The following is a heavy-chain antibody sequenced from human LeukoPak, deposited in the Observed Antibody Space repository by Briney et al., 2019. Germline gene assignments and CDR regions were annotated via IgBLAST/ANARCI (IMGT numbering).Heavy chain of an antibody. Sequence: PGGSLRLSCAASGFTFSSYWMHWVRHAPGKGLAWVSRINTDGSSTSYADSVKGRFTISRDNAENSLYLQMNSLRVEDTAVYYCVREGGSDWYSGWFDPWGQGTLVTVSS. D-gene: IGHD6-19*01. J-gene: IGHJ5*02. CDR2: INTDGSST. CDR1: GFTFSSYW. V-gene: IGHV3-74*01. CDR3: VREGGSDWYSGWFDP.